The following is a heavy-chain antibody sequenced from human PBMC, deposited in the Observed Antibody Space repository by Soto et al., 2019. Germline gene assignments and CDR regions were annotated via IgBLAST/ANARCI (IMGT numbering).Heavy chain of an antibody. CDR3: ATQGFYRMGV. CDR1: GGSIRSDDYS. Sequence: SETLSLTCTVSGGSIRSDDYSWSQIRQPPGKGLEWIGDIHHSGATNYNPSLKRRVTISVDKSKNQFSLKLNSVTAADTAMFYCATQGFYRMGVWGRGTTVTVSS. V-gene: IGHV4-39*07. CDR2: IHHSGAT. J-gene: IGHJ6*02.